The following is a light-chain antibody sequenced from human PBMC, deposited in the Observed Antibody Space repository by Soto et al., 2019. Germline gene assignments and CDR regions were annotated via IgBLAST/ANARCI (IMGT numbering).Light chain of an antibody. CDR2: KAS. CDR1: QSISSW. Sequence: DIQMTQSPSTLSASVGDRVTITCRASQSISSWLAWYQQKPGKAPKLLIYKASSLESGVPSRFSGSGSGTDFTLTISSLQPDDFPTYYCQQYNSYVYTFGQGTKLEIK. CDR3: QQYNSYVYT. V-gene: IGKV1-5*03. J-gene: IGKJ2*01.